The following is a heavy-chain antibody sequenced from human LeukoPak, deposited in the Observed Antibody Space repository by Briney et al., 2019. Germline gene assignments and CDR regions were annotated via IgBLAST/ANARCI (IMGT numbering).Heavy chain of an antibody. CDR2: INPSGGST. D-gene: IGHD3-10*01. V-gene: IGHV1-46*01. CDR1: GYACTSQY. Sequence: ASVTLSCKASGYACTSQYMHWLRQAPGQGLEWMGIINPSGGSTSYAQKFQGRVTMTRDTSTSTVYMELGSLRSEDTGVYFCAREGGSGSAGATFDYWGQGTLVTVSS. CDR3: AREGGSGSAGATFDY. J-gene: IGHJ4*02.